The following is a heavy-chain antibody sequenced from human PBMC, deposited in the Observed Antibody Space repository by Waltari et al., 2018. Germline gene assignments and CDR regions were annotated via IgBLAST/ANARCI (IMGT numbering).Heavy chain of an antibody. CDR2: INSDGIST. CDR3: ARGRTGLTQIVED. J-gene: IGHJ4*02. Sequence: EVQLVESGGGLVQPGGSLRLSCAASGFTFRRYWMHGVRQPPGKGLLWVSRINSDGISTNYADSVKGRFTVSRDNAKNTLYLQMNSLRAEDTAVYYCARGRTGLTQIVEDWGQGTLVTVSS. D-gene: IGHD1-26*01. CDR1: GFTFRRYW. V-gene: IGHV3-74*01.